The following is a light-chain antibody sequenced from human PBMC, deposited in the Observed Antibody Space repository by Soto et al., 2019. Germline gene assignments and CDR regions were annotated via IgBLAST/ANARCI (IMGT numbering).Light chain of an antibody. J-gene: IGLJ1*01. Sequence: SYELTQPPSVSVAPGQTASIACGGDNIGSKSVNWYQQRPGQAPVVVVYDDTDRPTGIPERFSGSNSGNTATLTISRVEAGDEADYYCQVWDGRSFQGVFGPGTKVTVL. CDR2: DDT. V-gene: IGLV3-21*02. CDR3: QVWDGRSFQGV. CDR1: NIGSKS.